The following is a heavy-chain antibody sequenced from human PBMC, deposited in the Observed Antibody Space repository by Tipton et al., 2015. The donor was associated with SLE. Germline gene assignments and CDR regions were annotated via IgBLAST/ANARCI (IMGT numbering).Heavy chain of an antibody. CDR1: GFTFTNAW. J-gene: IGHJ4*02. Sequence: SLRLSCSASGFTFTNAWMSWVRQAPGKGLEWIGEIDHSGSTNYNPSLESRVTISIDKSRNQFSLKLNSVTAADTAVYYCAKDYNYDYPDYNWGQGTLVIVSS. D-gene: IGHD4-17*01. V-gene: IGHV4-4*02. CDR3: AKDYNYDYPDYN. CDR2: IDHSGST.